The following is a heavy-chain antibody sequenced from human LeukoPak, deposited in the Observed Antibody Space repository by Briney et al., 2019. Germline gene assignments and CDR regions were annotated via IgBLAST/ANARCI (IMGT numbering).Heavy chain of an antibody. D-gene: IGHD3-10*02. V-gene: IGHV4-59*01. CDR3: ARHTGPLGYVHFDI. CDR1: GGSISSYY. Sequence: PSETLSLTCTVSGGSISSYYWSWIRQPPGKGLEWIGYIYYSGSTNYNPSLKSRVTISVDTSKNQFSLKLSSVTAADTAVYYCARHTGPLGYVHFDIWGQGTMVTVSS. J-gene: IGHJ3*02. CDR2: IYYSGST.